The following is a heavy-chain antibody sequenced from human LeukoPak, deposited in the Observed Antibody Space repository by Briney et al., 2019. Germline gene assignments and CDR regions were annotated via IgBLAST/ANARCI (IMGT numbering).Heavy chain of an antibody. CDR2: ISGSGGST. CDR1: GFTFSSYA. V-gene: IGHV3-23*01. CDR3: AKALWFGELLYFDY. Sequence: PGGSLRLSCAASGFTFSSYAMGWVRQAPGKGLEWVSAISGSGGSTYYADSVKGRFTISRDNSKNTLYLQMNSLRAEDTAVYYCAKALWFGELLYFDYWGQGTLVTVSS. D-gene: IGHD3-10*01. J-gene: IGHJ4*02.